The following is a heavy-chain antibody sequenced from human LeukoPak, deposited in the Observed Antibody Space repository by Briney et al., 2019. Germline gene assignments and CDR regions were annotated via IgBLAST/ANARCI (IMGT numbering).Heavy chain of an antibody. Sequence: SETLSLTCTVSGGSISSSSYYWSWIRQPPGKGLEWIGDIYYSGSTNYNPSLKSRVTMLVDTSKSQFSLNLSSVTAADTAMYYCARDSGYSFGPFDYWGQGTLVTVSS. CDR1: GGSISSSSYY. CDR3: ARDSGYSFGPFDY. D-gene: IGHD5-18*01. J-gene: IGHJ4*02. CDR2: IYYSGST. V-gene: IGHV4-61*01.